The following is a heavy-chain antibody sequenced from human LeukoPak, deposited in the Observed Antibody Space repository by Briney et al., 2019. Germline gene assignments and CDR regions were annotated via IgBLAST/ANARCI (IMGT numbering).Heavy chain of an antibody. CDR1: GGSISSGDYY. J-gene: IGHJ4*02. CDR3: AREDRWSGVDY. V-gene: IGHV4-30-4*01. Sequence: SETLSLTCTVSGGSISSGDYYWSWIRQPPGKGLEWIGYIYYSGSTYYNPSLKSRVTISVDTSKNQFSLRLSSVTAADTAVYYCAREDRWSGVDYWGQGTLVTVSS. D-gene: IGHD4-23*01. CDR2: IYYSGST.